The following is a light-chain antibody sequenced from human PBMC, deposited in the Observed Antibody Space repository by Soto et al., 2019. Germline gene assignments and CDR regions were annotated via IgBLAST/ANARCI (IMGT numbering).Light chain of an antibody. Sequence: EIVLTQSPGTLSLSPGERATLSCRTSQSVTTSYLAWYQQKPGQAPRLLIYGTSNRATGIPDRFSGSGSATDFTLTISRLEPEDFATYYCQHYNSYSEAFGQGTKVELK. CDR2: GTS. J-gene: IGKJ1*01. V-gene: IGKV3-20*01. CDR3: QHYNSYSEA. CDR1: QSVTTSY.